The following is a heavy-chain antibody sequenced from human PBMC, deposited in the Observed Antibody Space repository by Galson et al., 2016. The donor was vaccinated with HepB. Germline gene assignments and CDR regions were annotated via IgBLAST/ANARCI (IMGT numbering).Heavy chain of an antibody. D-gene: IGHD3-22*01. J-gene: IGHJ4*02. CDR2: IYHSGIS. V-gene: IGHV4-4*01. Sequence: ETLSLTCAVSGGSISYNYWWSWVRQPPGQGLEWIGQIYHSGISNYNPSPKSRVSISVDKSKNHFSLQLTSVTAADTAIYFCAKSRYSDTTGYFFPDFWGQGTLVTVSS. CDR3: AKSRYSDTTGYFFPDF. CDR1: GGSISYNYW.